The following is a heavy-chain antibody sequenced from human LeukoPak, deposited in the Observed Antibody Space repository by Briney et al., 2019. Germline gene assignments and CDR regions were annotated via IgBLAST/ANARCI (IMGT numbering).Heavy chain of an antibody. V-gene: IGHV4-4*07. CDR2: IYISGST. CDR3: ARGHSTEDAFDI. Sequence: SETLSLTCTVSGGSISSYYWSWIRQPAGKGLEWIGRIYISGSTNYNPSLKSRVTMSVDTSKNQFSLKLSSVTAADTAVYYCARGHSTEDAFDIWGQGTMVTVSS. CDR1: GGSISSYY. D-gene: IGHD2-21*01. J-gene: IGHJ3*02.